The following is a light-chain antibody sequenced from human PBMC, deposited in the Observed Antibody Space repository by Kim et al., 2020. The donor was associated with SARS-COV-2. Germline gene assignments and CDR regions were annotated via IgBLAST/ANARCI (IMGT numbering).Light chain of an antibody. J-gene: IGKJ1*01. CDR2: AVS. CDR1: QGICNY. Sequence: GSRGDGVTITCRWSQGICNYLAWYQQKPGKLPKLLIYAVSTLQSGVPSRFSGSRSGTDCTLTISSLQPEDVATYYCQRYNTAPRTFGQGTKVDIK. CDR3: QRYNTAPRT. V-gene: IGKV1-27*01.